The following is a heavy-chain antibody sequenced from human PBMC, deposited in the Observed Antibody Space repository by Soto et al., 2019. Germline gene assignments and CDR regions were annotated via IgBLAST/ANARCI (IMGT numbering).Heavy chain of an antibody. CDR2: IYYSGST. CDR3: ARDHNRRGYFDY. J-gene: IGHJ4*02. V-gene: IGHV4-31*02. Sequence: KPSETLSLTCTVSGGSVSSGGFYWSWIRQHPGKGLEWLGHIYYSGSTYYNPSLKSRLSMSLDTSNNHFSLKLSSVTAADTAVYYCARDHNRRGYFDYWGQGTLVTVSS. CDR1: GGSVSSGGFY.